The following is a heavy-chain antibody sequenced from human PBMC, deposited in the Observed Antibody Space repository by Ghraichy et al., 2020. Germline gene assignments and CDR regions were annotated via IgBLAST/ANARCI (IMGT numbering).Heavy chain of an antibody. CDR1: GGSISSYY. J-gene: IGHJ4*02. V-gene: IGHV4-59*08. D-gene: IGHD2-21*02. Sequence: SETLSLTCTVSGGSISSYYWSWIRQPPGKGLEWIGYIYYSGSTNYNPSLKSRVTISVDTSKNQFSLKLSSVTAADTAVYYCARSPHCGGDCYHVDYWGQGTLVTVSS. CDR2: IYYSGST. CDR3: ARSPHCGGDCYHVDY.